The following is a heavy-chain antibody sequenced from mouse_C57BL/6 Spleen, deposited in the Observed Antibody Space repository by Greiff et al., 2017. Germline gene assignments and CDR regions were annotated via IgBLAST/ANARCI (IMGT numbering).Heavy chain of an antibody. CDR1: GFNIKDYY. J-gene: IGHJ2*01. D-gene: IGHD1-1*01. Sequence: EVQLQQSGAELVRPGASVKLSCTASGFNIKDYYMHWVKQRPEQGLEWIGRIDPEDGDTEYAPKFQGKATMTADTASNTSYLQLSSLTSEDTAVYYCTTWGGSSFFDYWGQGTTLTVSS. CDR3: TTWGGSSFFDY. CDR2: IDPEDGDT. V-gene: IGHV14-1*01.